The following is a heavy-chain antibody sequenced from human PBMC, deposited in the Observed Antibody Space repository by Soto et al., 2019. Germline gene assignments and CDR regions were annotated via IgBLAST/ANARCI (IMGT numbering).Heavy chain of an antibody. V-gene: IGHV1-8*01. J-gene: IGHJ6*03. CDR1: GYTFTSYD. CDR2: MNPNRGNT. Sequence: QVQLVQSGAEVKKPGASVKVSCKASGYTFTSYDINWVRQATGQGLEWMGWMNPNRGNTGYAQKFQGRVTMTRNTSISTAYMGLSSLRSEDTAVYYCARGPGSWYSYYMDVWGKGTTVTVSS. D-gene: IGHD6-13*01. CDR3: ARGPGSWYSYYMDV.